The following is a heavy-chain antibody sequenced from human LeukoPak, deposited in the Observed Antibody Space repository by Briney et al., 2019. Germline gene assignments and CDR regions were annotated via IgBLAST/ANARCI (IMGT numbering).Heavy chain of an antibody. CDR2: IYTSGST. J-gene: IGHJ4*02. V-gene: IGHV4-61*02. CDR3: ARVQWLAPQYYFDY. Sequence: PSETLSLTCTVSGGSISSGSYYWSWIRQPAGKGLEWIGRIYTSGSTNYNPSLKSRVTISIDTSKNQFSLKLSSVTAADTAVYYCARVQWLAPQYYFDYWGQGTLVTVSS. CDR1: GGSISSGSYY. D-gene: IGHD6-19*01.